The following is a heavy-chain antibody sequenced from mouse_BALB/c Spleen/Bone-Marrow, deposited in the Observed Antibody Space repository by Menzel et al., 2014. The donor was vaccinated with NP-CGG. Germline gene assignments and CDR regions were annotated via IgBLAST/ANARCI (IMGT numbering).Heavy chain of an antibody. Sequence: EVQLQQSGPELVKPGASVKMSCKASGYTFTSYVVHWVKQQPGQGLDWIGYVNPYNDDTKYNEKFKGKATLTPDKSSTTAYMELSSLTSEDSAVYYCARGNYRYDWFAYWGQGTLVTVSA. J-gene: IGHJ3*01. D-gene: IGHD2-14*01. CDR2: VNPYNDDT. CDR1: GYTFTSYV. CDR3: ARGNYRYDWFAY. V-gene: IGHV1-14*01.